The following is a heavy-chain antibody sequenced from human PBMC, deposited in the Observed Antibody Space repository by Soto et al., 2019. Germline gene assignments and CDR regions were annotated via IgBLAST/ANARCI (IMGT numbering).Heavy chain of an antibody. V-gene: IGHV3-21*01. CDR1: GFTFSNYN. Sequence: EVHLVESWGGLVTPGGSMRLSCDGSGFTFSNYNMNWVRQAPGEGLEWVSSISGTSISTRYADSVQGRFTISRDNAKRSLYLQMNSLTPEDTAIYYCVREFADGDYWGPGILVTVSS. CDR2: ISGTSIST. CDR3: VREFADGDY. J-gene: IGHJ4*02.